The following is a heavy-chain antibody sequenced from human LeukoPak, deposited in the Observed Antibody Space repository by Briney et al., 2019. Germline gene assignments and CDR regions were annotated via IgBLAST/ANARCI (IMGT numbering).Heavy chain of an antibody. D-gene: IGHD3-10*01. J-gene: IGHJ4*02. CDR1: GFTFSSYG. CDR2: ISGSGGST. Sequence: GGSLRLSCAASGFTFSSYGMSWVRQAPGKGLEWVSAISGSGGSTYYADSVKGRFTISRDNSKNTLYLQMDSLRAEDTAVYYCAKDTYYGSGSYEMNWGQGTLVTVSS. V-gene: IGHV3-23*01. CDR3: AKDTYYGSGSYEMN.